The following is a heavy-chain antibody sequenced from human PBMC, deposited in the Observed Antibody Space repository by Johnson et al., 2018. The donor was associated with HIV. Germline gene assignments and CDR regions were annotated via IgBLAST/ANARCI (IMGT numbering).Heavy chain of an antibody. Sequence: VQLVESGGGLVQPGGSLRLSCAASGFTFSSYWMSWVRQAPGKGLEWVANIKQDGSDKYYVDSVKGRFTISRDNAKNSLYLQMNSLRAEDTAVYYCARDEGGSYEADAFDIWGQGPMVTVSS. CDR3: ARDEGGSYEADAFDI. CDR1: GFTFSSYW. CDR2: IKQDGSDK. V-gene: IGHV3-7*03. D-gene: IGHD1-26*01. J-gene: IGHJ3*02.